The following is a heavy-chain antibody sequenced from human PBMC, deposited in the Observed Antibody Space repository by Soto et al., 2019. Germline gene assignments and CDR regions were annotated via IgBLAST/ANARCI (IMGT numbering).Heavy chain of an antibody. CDR1: GFTFNSYA. J-gene: IGHJ4*02. CDR3: ASLDSGSLDY. D-gene: IGHD1-26*01. CDR2: ISYDGSNK. Sequence: PGGSLRLSCAASGFTFNSYAMHWVRQAPGKGLEWVAVISYDGSNKYYADSVKGRFTISRDNSKNTLYLQMNSLRAEDTAVYYCASLDSGSLDYWGQGTLVTVSS. V-gene: IGHV3-30-3*01.